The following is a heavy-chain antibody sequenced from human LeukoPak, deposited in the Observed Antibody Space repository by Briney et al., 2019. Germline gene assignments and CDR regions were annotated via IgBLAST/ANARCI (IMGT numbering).Heavy chain of an antibody. V-gene: IGHV5-51*01. CDR2: IYPGDSDT. Sequence: GGSLKISCQGSGYSFTSSWIGWVRQMPGKGLEWMGIIYPGDSDTRYSPSFQGQVTIPADKSISTAYLQWSSLKASDTAMYYCARFSVGGTYYPNYWGQGTLVSVSS. J-gene: IGHJ4*02. CDR3: ARFSVGGTYYPNY. D-gene: IGHD1-26*01. CDR1: GYSFTSSW.